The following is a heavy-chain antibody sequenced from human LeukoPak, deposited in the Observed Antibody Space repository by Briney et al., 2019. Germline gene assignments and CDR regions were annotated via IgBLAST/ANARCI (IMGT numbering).Heavy chain of an antibody. V-gene: IGHV4-34*01. Sequence: SETLSLTCAVYGGSFSGYYWSWIRQPPGKGLEWIGEINHSGSTNYNPSFKSRVTISVDTSKNQFSLKLSSVTAADTAVYYCARGTAMEVEYYFDYWGQGTLVTVSS. CDR2: INHSGST. CDR3: ARGTAMEVEYYFDY. J-gene: IGHJ4*02. CDR1: GGSFSGYY. D-gene: IGHD5-18*01.